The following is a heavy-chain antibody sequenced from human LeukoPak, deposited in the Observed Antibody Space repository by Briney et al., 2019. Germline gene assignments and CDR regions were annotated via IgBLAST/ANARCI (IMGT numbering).Heavy chain of an antibody. V-gene: IGHV4-39*01. D-gene: IGHD2-15*01. J-gene: IGHJ4*02. CDR3: ASQWYYFDY. CDR2: IYYSGST. CDR1: GGSISSSSYY. Sequence: SENLSRTCTVSGGSISSSSYYWGWIRQPPGKGLEWIGSIYYSGSTYYNPSLKSRVTISVDTSKNQFSLKLSSVTAADTAVYYCASQWYYFDYWGQGTLVTVSS.